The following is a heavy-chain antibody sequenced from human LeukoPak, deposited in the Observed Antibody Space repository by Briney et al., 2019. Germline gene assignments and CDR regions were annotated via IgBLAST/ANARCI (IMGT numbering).Heavy chain of an antibody. CDR2: MSYDGSKK. Sequence: ERSLSLSCAASGSTFNTYGIHWVRQAPGKGLEWVAVMSYDGSKKDYADSVKGRFTISRDNSKNTLYLHMTSLRAEDTAIYYCAKEGFSGFDSNYYYGLDVWGQGTTVTVSS. J-gene: IGHJ6*02. D-gene: IGHD5-12*01. CDR3: AKEGFSGFDSNYYYGLDV. V-gene: IGHV3-30*18. CDR1: GSTFNTYG.